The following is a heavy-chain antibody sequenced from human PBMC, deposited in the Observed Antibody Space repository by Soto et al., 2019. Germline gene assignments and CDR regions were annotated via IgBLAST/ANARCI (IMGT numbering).Heavy chain of an antibody. CDR3: AKEMFPRTVLDSSSPWGDA. D-gene: IGHD6-6*01. CDR1: GFTLNTYG. CDR2: ISYDGSHE. V-gene: IGHV3-30*18. J-gene: IGHJ5*02. Sequence: QVQLVESGGGVVQPGRSLRLSCVASGFTLNTYGMHWVRQAPGKGLEWVALISYDGSHEYYADSVKGRFTISRDISKNTLFLQMNSLRPEVTAVYYCAKEMFPRTVLDSSSPWGDAWGQGTLVTVSS.